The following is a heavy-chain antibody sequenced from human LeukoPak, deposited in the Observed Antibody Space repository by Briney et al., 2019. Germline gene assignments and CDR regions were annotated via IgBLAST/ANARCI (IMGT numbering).Heavy chain of an antibody. J-gene: IGHJ4*02. CDR1: GFTFSSYG. V-gene: IGHV3-30*18. D-gene: IGHD3-22*01. CDR2: ISYDGSNK. Sequence: GRSLRLSCAASGFTFSSYGMHWVRQAPGKGLEWVAVISYDGSNKYYADSVKGRFTISRDNSKNTLYLQMNSLRAEDTAVYYCAKDDSSGYYCPDNWGQGTLVTVSS. CDR3: AKDDSSGYYCPDN.